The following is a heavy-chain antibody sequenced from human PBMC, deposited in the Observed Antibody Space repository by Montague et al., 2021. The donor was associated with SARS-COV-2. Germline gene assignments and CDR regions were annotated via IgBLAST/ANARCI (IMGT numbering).Heavy chain of an antibody. CDR3: TREGYQVLWSDYYYYGMDV. Sequence: SETLSLTCAVNSSSFLPYYWSWIRQPPGGGLEWIGEVNPSGNAFYDSSLNSRVTISVDTSKNQFSLKLSSVTAADTAVYYCTREGYQVLWSDYYYYGMDVWGQGTTVTVSS. J-gene: IGHJ6*02. CDR2: VNPSGNA. V-gene: IGHV4-34*01. D-gene: IGHD2-2*01. CDR1: SSSFLPYY.